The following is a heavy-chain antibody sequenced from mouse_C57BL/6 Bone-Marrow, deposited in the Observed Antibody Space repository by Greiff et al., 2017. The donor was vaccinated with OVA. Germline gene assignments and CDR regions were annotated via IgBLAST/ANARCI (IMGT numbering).Heavy chain of an antibody. Sequence: EVQLVESGGGLVQPKGSLKLSCAASGFSFNTYAMNWVRQAPGKGLEWVASIRSKSNNYATYEADSVKDRFTISRDDSESMLYLQMNNLKTEDTAMYYCGGFAYWGQGTLVTVSA. CDR1: GFSFNTYA. V-gene: IGHV10-1*01. J-gene: IGHJ3*01. CDR2: IRSKSNNYAT. CDR3: GGFAY.